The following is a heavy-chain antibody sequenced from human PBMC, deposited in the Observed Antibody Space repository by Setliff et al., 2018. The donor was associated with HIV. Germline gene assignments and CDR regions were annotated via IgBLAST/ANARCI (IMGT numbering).Heavy chain of an antibody. J-gene: IGHJ5*02. CDR2: IHHSEST. D-gene: IGHD2-21*01. CDR1: GGSISSSHW. V-gene: IGHV4-4*02. Sequence: SETLSLTCAVSGGSISSSHWWSWVRQPPGKGLEWIGEIHHSESTNYNPSLKSRVTISVDTSKNQFSLRLSSVTAADTAVYYCSRSYCGGDCSLVVDTNWFDPWGQGTLVTVSS. CDR3: SRSYCGGDCSLVVDTNWFDP.